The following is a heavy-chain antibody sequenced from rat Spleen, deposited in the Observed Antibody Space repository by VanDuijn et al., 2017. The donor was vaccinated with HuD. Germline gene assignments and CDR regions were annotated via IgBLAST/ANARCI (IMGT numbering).Heavy chain of an antibody. Sequence: EVQLVESGGGLIQPGRSLKLSCAASGFTFSDYAMAWVRQAPKKGLEWVATIIYGGSRTYYRDSVKGRFTISRDNAKSTLSLQMDSLRSEDTATYYCARRHYGYTDYFDYWGQGVMVPVSS. CDR3: ARRHYGYTDYFDY. CDR1: GFTFSDYA. J-gene: IGHJ2*01. CDR2: IIYGGSRT. V-gene: IGHV5-17*01. D-gene: IGHD1-11*01.